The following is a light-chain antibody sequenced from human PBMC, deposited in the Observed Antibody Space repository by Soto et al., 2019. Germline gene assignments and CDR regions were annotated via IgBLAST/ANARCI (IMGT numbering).Light chain of an antibody. CDR1: QSISSW. CDR2: KAS. J-gene: IGKJ5*01. CDR3: QQRHMWPIT. Sequence: DLQMTQSPSILSASVGDRVTITCRASQSISSWLAWYQQKPGKAPKLLIDKASSLESGVPSRFSGSGAGTDFTLTSSSLEPEDSAVYYCQQRHMWPITLGQGTRLDIK. V-gene: IGKV1-5*03.